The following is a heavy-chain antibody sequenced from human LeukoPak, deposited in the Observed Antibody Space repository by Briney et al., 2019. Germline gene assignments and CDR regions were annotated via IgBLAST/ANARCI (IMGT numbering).Heavy chain of an antibody. CDR3: AKTQTYYYGSGSYPDY. CDR1: GFRFSTYA. D-gene: IGHD3-10*01. J-gene: IGHJ4*02. V-gene: IGHV3-23*01. CDR2: IDGSGADT. Sequence: GGSLRLSCKGSGFRFSTYAMSWVRQAPGKGLEWLSTIDGSGADTYYAASVKGRFTISRDNSKNTVYLQMNSLRAEDTAVYYCAKTQTYYYGSGSYPDYWGQGTLVTVSS.